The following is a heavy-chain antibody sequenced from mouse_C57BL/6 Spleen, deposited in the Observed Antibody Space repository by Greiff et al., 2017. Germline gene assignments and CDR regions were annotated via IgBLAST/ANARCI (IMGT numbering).Heavy chain of an antibody. V-gene: IGHV3-6*01. CDR1: GYSITSGYY. CDR2: ISYDGSN. J-gene: IGHJ3*01. Sequence: EVKLQESGPGLVKPSQSLSLTCSVTGYSITSGYYWNWIRQFPGNKLEWMGYISYDGSNNYNPSLKNRISITRDTSKNQFFLKLNSVTTEDTATYYCARDDGYYRGAYWGQGTLVTVSA. D-gene: IGHD2-3*01. CDR3: ARDDGYYRGAY.